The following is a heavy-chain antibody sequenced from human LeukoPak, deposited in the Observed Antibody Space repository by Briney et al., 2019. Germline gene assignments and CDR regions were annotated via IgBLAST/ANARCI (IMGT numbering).Heavy chain of an antibody. V-gene: IGHV1-18*01. Sequence: ASVTVSCTASGYTFTSYGISWVRQAPGQGLDLMGCRSAYNGNRNYAMRVEGRVTMPTDTSTSTAYMALRRLRSADSAVYYRARATVDIAATILTFYFASWGQGSLPTASS. CDR1: GYTFTSYG. J-gene: IGHJ4*02. CDR3: ARATVDIAATILTFYFAS. D-gene: IGHD5-12*01. CDR2: RSAYNGNR.